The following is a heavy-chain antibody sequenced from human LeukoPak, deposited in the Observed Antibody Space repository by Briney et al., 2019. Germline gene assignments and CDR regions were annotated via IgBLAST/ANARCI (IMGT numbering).Heavy chain of an antibody. CDR1: GFTFSGSA. J-gene: IGHJ6*03. CDR2: IRSKANSYAT. CDR3: TRIAPYYDILTGYSSYYYYYMDV. D-gene: IGHD3-9*01. V-gene: IGHV3-73*01. Sequence: PGGSLRLSCAASGFTFSGSAMHWVRQASGKGLEWVGRIRSKANSYATAYAASVKGRFTISRDDSKNTAYLQMNSLKTEDTAVYYCTRIAPYYDILTGYSSYYYYYMDVWGKGTTVTVSS.